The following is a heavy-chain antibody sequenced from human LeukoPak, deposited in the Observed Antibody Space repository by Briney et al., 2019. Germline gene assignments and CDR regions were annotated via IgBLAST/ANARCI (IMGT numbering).Heavy chain of an antibody. CDR3: ARDRIAAAGSSPKSYYYYGMDV. CDR2: IRQDGSEK. J-gene: IGHJ6*02. D-gene: IGHD6-13*01. V-gene: IGHV3-7*01. Sequence: GGSLRLSCAASGFTFSSYGMHWVRQAPGKGLEWVANIRQDGSEKYYVDSVKGRFTTSRDNAKNSLYLQVNSLRAEDTAVYSCARDRIAAAGSSPKSYYYYGMDVWGQGTTVTVSS. CDR1: GFTFSSYG.